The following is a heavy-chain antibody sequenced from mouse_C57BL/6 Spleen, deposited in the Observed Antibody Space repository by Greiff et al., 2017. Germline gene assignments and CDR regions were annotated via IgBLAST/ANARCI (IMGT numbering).Heavy chain of an antibody. J-gene: IGHJ3*01. V-gene: IGHV1-39*01. CDR2: FNPNYGTT. CDR3: VNFDVGYFPFAY. CDR1: GYSFTDYN. D-gene: IGHD2-3*01. Sequence: VQLKQSGPELVKPGASVKISCKASGYSFTDYNMNWVKQSNGKSLEWIGVFNPNYGTTSYNQKFKGKATLTVAQSSSTAYMQLNSLTSEDSAVYYCVNFDVGYFPFAYWGQGTLVTVSA.